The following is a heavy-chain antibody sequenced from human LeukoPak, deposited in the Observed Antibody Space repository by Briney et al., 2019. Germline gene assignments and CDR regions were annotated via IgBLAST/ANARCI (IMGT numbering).Heavy chain of an antibody. CDR3: ARDPGYSSSWYRSRAFDY. V-gene: IGHV4-39*07. CDR1: GGSISSGGYY. Sequence: SSETLSLTCTVPGGSISSGGYYWGWIRQPPGKGLEWIGSIYYSGSTYYNPSLKSRVTISVDTSKNQFSLKLSSVTAADTAVYYCARDPGYSSSWYRSRAFDYWGQGTLVTVSS. CDR2: IYYSGST. J-gene: IGHJ4*02. D-gene: IGHD6-13*01.